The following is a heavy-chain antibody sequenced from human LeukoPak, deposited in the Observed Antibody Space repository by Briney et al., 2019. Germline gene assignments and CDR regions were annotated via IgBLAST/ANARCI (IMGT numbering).Heavy chain of an antibody. CDR2: ISDGGAYT. J-gene: IGHJ4*02. CDR3: ARVRTNSWYSDS. Sequence: GGSLRLSCAASGFTFNEYYMSWIRQAPGKGLEWVSHISDGGAYTKYADSVKGRFTISRDNAKNSLYLQMNSLTAADTAVYYCARVRTNSWYSDSWGQGTLVTVS. V-gene: IGHV3-11*06. CDR1: GFTFNEYY. D-gene: IGHD6-13*01.